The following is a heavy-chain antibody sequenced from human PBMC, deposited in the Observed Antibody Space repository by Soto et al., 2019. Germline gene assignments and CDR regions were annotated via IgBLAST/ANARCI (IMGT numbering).Heavy chain of an antibody. J-gene: IGHJ4*02. D-gene: IGHD5-18*01. CDR3: ASNTAMVWGGFDY. Sequence: QLQLQESGPGPVKPSETLSLTCTVSGGSISSSSYYWGWIRQPPGKGLEWIGSIYYSGSTYYNPSLKSRVTISVDTSKNQFSLKLSSVTAADTAVYYCASNTAMVWGGFDYWGQGTLVTVSS. CDR2: IYYSGST. CDR1: GGSISSSSYY. V-gene: IGHV4-39*01.